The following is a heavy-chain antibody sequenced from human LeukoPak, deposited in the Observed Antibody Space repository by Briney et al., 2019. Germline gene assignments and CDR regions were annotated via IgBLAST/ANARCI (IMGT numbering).Heavy chain of an antibody. CDR1: GYSISSGYY. D-gene: IGHD1-26*01. CDR2: IYHSGST. V-gene: IGHV4-38-2*02. J-gene: IGHJ3*02. CDR3: AGAGKVWSGSYSGAFDI. Sequence: SETLSLTCTVSGYSISSGYYWGWIRQPPRKGLEWIGSIYHSGSTYYNPSLKSRVTISVDTSKNQFSLKLSSVTAADTAVYYCAGAGKVWSGSYSGAFDIWGQGTMVTVSS.